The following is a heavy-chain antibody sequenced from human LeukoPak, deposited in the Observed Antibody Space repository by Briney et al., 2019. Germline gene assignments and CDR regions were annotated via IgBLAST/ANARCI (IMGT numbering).Heavy chain of an antibody. V-gene: IGHV1-8*03. CDR1: GYTFTSYD. CDR3: ARGHCYDFWSGYHNWFDP. CDR2: MNPNSGNT. J-gene: IGHJ5*02. Sequence: ASVKVSCKASGYTFTSYDINWVRQATGQGLEWMGWMNPNSGNTGYAQKFQGRVTITRNTSISTAYMELSSLRSEDTAVYYCARGHCYDFWSGYHNWFDPWGQGTLVTVSS. D-gene: IGHD3-3*01.